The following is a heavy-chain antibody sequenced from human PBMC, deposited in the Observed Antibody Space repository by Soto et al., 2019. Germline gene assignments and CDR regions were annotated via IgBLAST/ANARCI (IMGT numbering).Heavy chain of an antibody. CDR2: ISAYNGNT. D-gene: IGHD3-16*01. CDR3: ASGYGPYYYYGMDV. CDR1: GYTFTSYG. Sequence: GASVKVSCKASGYTFTSYGISWLRQAPGQGLEWMGWISAYNGNTNYAQKLQGRVTMTTDTSTSTAYMELRSLRSDDTAVYYCASGYGPYYYYGMDVWGQGTTVTVSS. J-gene: IGHJ6*02. V-gene: IGHV1-18*01.